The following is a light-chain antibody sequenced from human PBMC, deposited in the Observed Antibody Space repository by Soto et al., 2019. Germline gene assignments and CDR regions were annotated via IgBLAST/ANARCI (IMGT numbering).Light chain of an antibody. V-gene: IGLV2-14*03. J-gene: IGLJ1*01. CDR3: SSYTSSTVYI. CDR1: SSDIGGYSY. CDR2: HVT. Sequence: QSVLTQPASVSGSPGQSITISCTGTSSDIGGYSYVSWYQQHPGDAPKIMIYHVTNRPSGVSDRFSGSKSGNTASLTISGLQAEDKADYYFSSYTSSTVYIFGTGTYFTV.